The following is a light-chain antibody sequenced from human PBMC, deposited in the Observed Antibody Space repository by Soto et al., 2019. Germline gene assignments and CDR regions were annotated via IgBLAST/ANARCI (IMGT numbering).Light chain of an antibody. J-gene: IGKJ4*01. Sequence: DIQMTQSPSSLSASVGDRVTITCQAHESVGNWLAWYQQKPGKAPKLLIYAATTLQSGVPSRFSGSRSGTVFSLTVSSLQPEDFATYYCQQANSFPLSFGGGTKVDIK. CDR2: AAT. CDR1: ESVGNW. CDR3: QQANSFPLS. V-gene: IGKV1D-12*01.